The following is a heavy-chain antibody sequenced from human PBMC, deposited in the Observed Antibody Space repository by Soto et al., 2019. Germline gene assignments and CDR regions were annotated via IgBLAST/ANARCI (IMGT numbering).Heavy chain of an antibody. D-gene: IGHD2-21*01. CDR1: GGTFSSYA. CDR2: IIPIVGTA. V-gene: IGHV1-69*05. CDR3: ASDTAVASSDWYAP. Sequence: QVQLVQSGAEVKKPGSSVKVSCKASGGTFSSYAISWVRQAPGQGLEWMGGIIPIVGTANYAQKFKGRGISTLEEHTRNSCMGMSRLGSQATARYYCASDTAVASSDWYAPWGHGTLVSVCS. J-gene: IGHJ5*02.